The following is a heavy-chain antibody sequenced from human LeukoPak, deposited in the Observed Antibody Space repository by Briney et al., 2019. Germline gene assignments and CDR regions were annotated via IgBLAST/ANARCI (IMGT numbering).Heavy chain of an antibody. CDR1: GYAFTSYG. D-gene: IGHD3-10*01. CDR2: ISAYNGNR. J-gene: IGHJ6*03. Sequence: GASVKVSCKASGYAFTSYGISWVRLAPGHGLEWMGWISAYNGNRKYEKKLQGRVTMTTDTATSIAYMELSSLRADDTAVYYCARDRWGVNYYQYMDVWGKGTTVTVSS. V-gene: IGHV1-18*01. CDR3: ARDRWGVNYYQYMDV.